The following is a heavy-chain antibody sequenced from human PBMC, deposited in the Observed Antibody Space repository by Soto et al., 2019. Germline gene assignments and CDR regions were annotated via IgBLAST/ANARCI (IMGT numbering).Heavy chain of an antibody. Sequence: GASVKVSCKASGGTFSSYAISWVRHAPGQGLEWMGGIIPIFGTANYAQKFQGRVTITADESTSTAYMELSSLRSEDTAVYYCARSTTVTVRHASDPWGQGTLVPVSS. V-gene: IGHV1-69*13. J-gene: IGHJ5*02. CDR3: ARSTTVTVRHASDP. CDR2: IIPIFGTA. D-gene: IGHD4-4*01. CDR1: GGTFSSYA.